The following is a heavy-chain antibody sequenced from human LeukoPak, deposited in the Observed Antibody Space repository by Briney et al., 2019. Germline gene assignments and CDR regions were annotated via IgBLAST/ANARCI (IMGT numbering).Heavy chain of an antibody. Sequence: SETLSLTCTVSGDSISRSTYYWAWIRQPPGKGLEWIGSVYYGRSPYFNPSLESRATISVDTSKDHFSLKMSSVTAADTVVYYCARSSGTGTFSYWGQGTLVTVSS. CDR2: VYYGRSP. J-gene: IGHJ4*02. V-gene: IGHV4-39*02. CDR1: GDSISRSTYY. CDR3: ARSSGTGTFSY. D-gene: IGHD6-25*01.